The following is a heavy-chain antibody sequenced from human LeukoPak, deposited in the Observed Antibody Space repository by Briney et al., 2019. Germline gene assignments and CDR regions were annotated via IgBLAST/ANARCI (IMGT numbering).Heavy chain of an antibody. J-gene: IGHJ5*02. CDR2: INHSGST. V-gene: IGHV4-34*01. CDR1: GGSFSGYY. CDR3: ARGRDQYQLLRNWFDP. D-gene: IGHD2-2*01. Sequence: SETLSLTCAVYGGSFSGYYWSWIRQPPGKGLEWIGEINHSGSTNYNPSLKSRVTISVDTSKNQFSLKLSSVAAADTAVYYCARGRDQYQLLRNWFDPWGQGTLVTVSS.